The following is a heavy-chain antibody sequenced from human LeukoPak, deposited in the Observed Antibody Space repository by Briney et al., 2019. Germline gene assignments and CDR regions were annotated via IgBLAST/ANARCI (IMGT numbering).Heavy chain of an antibody. CDR2: INSDGSST. CDR3: VRGWAERSGSSFYFDY. V-gene: IGHV3-74*01. D-gene: IGHD1-26*01. CDR1: GFTFSSYW. J-gene: IGHJ4*02. Sequence: PGGSLRLSCAASGFTFSSYWMHWVRHAPGRGPVWVSRINSDGSSTSYADSVKGRFTISRDNAKNTLFLQMNSLRAEDTAVYYCVRGWAERSGSSFYFDYWGQGTLVTVSS.